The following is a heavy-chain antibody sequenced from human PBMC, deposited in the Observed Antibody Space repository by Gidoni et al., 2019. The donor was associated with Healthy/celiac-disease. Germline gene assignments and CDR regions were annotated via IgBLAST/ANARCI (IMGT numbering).Heavy chain of an antibody. Sequence: EVQLVESGGGLVKPGGSLRLSCAASGFTFSSYSMNWVRQAPGKGLEWVSSISSSSSYIYYADSVKGRFTISRDNAKNSLYLQMNSLRAEDTAVYYCARDFSPPQYYYDSSGYYPYYYGMDVWGQGTTVTVSS. CDR2: ISSSSSYI. CDR3: ARDFSPPQYYYDSSGYYPYYYGMDV. V-gene: IGHV3-21*01. J-gene: IGHJ6*02. CDR1: GFTFSSYS. D-gene: IGHD3-22*01.